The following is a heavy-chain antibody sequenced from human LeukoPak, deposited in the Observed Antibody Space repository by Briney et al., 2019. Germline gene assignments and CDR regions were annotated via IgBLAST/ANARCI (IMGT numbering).Heavy chain of an antibody. CDR3: AREARRYDFWSGYFD. Sequence: GASVKVSCKASGYTFTSYGISWVRQAPGQGLEWMGWISAYNGNTNYAQKLQGRVTMTTDTSTSTAYMELRSLRSDDTAVYYCAREARRYDFWSGYFDWGQGTMVTVSS. CDR2: ISAYNGNT. J-gene: IGHJ3*01. D-gene: IGHD3-3*01. CDR1: GYTFTSYG. V-gene: IGHV1-18*01.